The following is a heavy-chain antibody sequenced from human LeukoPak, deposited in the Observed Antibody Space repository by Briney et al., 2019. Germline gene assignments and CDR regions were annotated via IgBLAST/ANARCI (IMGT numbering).Heavy chain of an antibody. V-gene: IGHV4-59*01. D-gene: IGHD6-13*01. CDR3: ARDSSSWHNWFDP. J-gene: IGHJ5*02. CDR1: GGSISSYY. CDR2: IYYSGST. Sequence: PSETLSLTCTVSGGSISSYYLSWIRQPPGKGLEWIGYIYYSGSTNYNPSLKSRVTISVDTSKNQFSLKLSSVTAADTAVYYCARDSSSWHNWFDPWGQGTLVTVSS.